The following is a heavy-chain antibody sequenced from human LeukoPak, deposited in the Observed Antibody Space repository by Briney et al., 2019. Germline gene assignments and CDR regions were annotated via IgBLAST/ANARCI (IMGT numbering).Heavy chain of an antibody. D-gene: IGHD2-21*02. V-gene: IGHV3-30*03. CDR1: GFTFSSYG. Sequence: GGSLRLSCAASGFTFSSYGMHWVRQAPGKGLEWVAVISYDGSNKYYADSVKGRFTISRDNSKNTLYLQMNSLGAEDTAVYYCAREQSAYCGGDCSAGGYWGQGTLVTVSS. CDR3: AREQSAYCGGDCSAGGY. J-gene: IGHJ4*02. CDR2: ISYDGSNK.